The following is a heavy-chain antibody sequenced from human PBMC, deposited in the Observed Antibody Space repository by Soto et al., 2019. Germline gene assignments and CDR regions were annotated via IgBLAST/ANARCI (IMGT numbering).Heavy chain of an antibody. V-gene: IGHV4-39*01. Sequence: SETLSLTCTVSGGSISSSSYYWGWIRQPPGKGLEWIGSIYYSGSTYYNPSLKSRVTISVDTSKNQFSLKLSSVTAADTAVYYCARPYDILTGYYPSYYYYYGMDVWGQGTTVTVSS. CDR3: ARPYDILTGYYPSYYYYYGMDV. D-gene: IGHD3-9*01. CDR2: IYYSGST. J-gene: IGHJ6*02. CDR1: GGSISSSSYY.